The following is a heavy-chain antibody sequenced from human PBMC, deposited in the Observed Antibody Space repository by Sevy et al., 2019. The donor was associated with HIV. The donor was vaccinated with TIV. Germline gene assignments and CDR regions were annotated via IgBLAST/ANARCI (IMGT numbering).Heavy chain of an antibody. CDR3: ARESIGAVGDFDY. CDR1: GGSISNYF. D-gene: IGHD6-13*01. J-gene: IGHJ4*02. V-gene: IGHV4-59*01. Sequence: SETLSLTCTVSGGSISNYFWSWIRQPPGKGLECIGYIYYSGSTNYNPSLKSRVTILVDTSKNQFSLKLRSVTAADTAVYYCARESIGAVGDFDYWGQGTLVTVSS. CDR2: IYYSGST.